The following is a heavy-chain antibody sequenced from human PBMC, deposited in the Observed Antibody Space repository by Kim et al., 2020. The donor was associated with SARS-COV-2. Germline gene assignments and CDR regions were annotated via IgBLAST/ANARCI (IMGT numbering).Heavy chain of an antibody. Sequence: GGSLRLSCAASGFTFSSYSMNWVRQAPGKGLEWVSSISSSSYIYYADSVKGRFTISRDNAKNSLYLQMNSLRAEDTAVYYCATLYSSGWGAFDYWGQGTLVTVSS. J-gene: IGHJ4*02. CDR1: GFTFSSYS. CDR3: ATLYSSGWGAFDY. V-gene: IGHV3-21*01. CDR2: ISSSSYI. D-gene: IGHD6-19*01.